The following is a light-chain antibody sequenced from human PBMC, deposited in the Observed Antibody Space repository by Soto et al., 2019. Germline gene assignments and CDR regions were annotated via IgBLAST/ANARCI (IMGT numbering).Light chain of an antibody. CDR3: LQDYNYPLT. V-gene: IGKV1-6*01. CDR2: AAS. Sequence: IRITQSPSSVSASVGDRVTMTCRASQGIRNDLGWYQQKPGKAPKLLIYAASSLQSGVPSRFSGSGSGTDFTLTISSLQPEDFATYYCLQDYNYPLTFGGGTKVDIK. J-gene: IGKJ4*01. CDR1: QGIRND.